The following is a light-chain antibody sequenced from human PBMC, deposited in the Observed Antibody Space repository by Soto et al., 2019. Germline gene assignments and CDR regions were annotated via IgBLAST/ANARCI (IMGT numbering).Light chain of an antibody. CDR1: QSISSY. Sequence: EIVLTQSPATLSLSPGERATLSCRASQSISSYLGWYQQKPAQPPRLLIYDAFNRATGLPARFSGSGSGTDFTLTIRRLEHEDFAVYYCQQRSSWPLTFGGGTKVEIK. CDR3: QQRSSWPLT. V-gene: IGKV3-11*01. CDR2: DAF. J-gene: IGKJ4*01.